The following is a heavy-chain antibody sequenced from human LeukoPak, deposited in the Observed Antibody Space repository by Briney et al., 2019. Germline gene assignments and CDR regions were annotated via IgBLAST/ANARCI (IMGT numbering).Heavy chain of an antibody. D-gene: IGHD4-11*01. CDR2: IEQDGSEE. CDR3: ARGEVVSNVDY. J-gene: IGHJ4*02. Sequence: GGYLRLSCAASGFIFSDYWMNWVRQAPGKGLEWVANIEQDGSEEYYVHSVKGRFTISRDNAKNSLYLQMNSPRAEDTAVYYCARGEVVSNVDYWGQGTLVTVSS. V-gene: IGHV3-7*05. CDR1: GFIFSDYW.